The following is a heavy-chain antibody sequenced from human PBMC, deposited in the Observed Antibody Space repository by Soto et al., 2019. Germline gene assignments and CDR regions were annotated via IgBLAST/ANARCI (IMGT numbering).Heavy chain of an antibody. CDR2: IYYSGST. D-gene: IGHD5-18*01. V-gene: IGHV4-59*01. J-gene: IGHJ6*03. Sequence: SETLSLTCTVSGGSISSYYWSWIRQPPGKGLEWIGYIYYSGSTNYNPSLKSRVAISVDTSKNHFSLKLSSVTAADTAVYYCARGRGYSYGFGFYYYMDVWGKGTTVTVSS. CDR1: GGSISSYY. CDR3: ARGRGYSYGFGFYYYMDV.